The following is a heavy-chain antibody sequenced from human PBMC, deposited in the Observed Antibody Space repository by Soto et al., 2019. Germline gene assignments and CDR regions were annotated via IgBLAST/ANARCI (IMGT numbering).Heavy chain of an antibody. CDR2: INPNSGGT. V-gene: IGHV1-2*04. Sequence: ASVKVSCKASGYTFTGYYMHWVRQAPGRGFEWMGWINPNSGGTNYAQKFQGWVTMTRDTSISTAYMELSRLRSDDTAVYYCARETGYSSSSLGDAFDIWGQGPMVTVSS. CDR3: ARETGYSSSSLGDAFDI. CDR1: GYTFTGYY. J-gene: IGHJ3*02. D-gene: IGHD6-6*01.